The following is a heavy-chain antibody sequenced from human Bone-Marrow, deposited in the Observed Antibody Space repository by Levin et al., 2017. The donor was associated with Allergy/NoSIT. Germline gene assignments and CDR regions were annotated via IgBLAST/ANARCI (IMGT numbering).Heavy chain of an antibody. J-gene: IGHJ4*02. CDR3: ARLYPPYYDILTGYPPGYFDY. Sequence: GESLKISCKGSGYSFTSYWIGWVRQMPGKGLEWMGIIYPGDSDTRYSPSFQGQVTISADKSISTAYLQWSSLKASDTAMYYCARLYPPYYDILTGYPPGYFDYWGQGTLVTVSS. CDR1: GYSFTSYW. D-gene: IGHD3-9*01. CDR2: IYPGDSDT. V-gene: IGHV5-51*01.